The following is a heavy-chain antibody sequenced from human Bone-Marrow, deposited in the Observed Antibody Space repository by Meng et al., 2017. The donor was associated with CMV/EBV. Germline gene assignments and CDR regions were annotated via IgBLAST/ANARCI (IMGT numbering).Heavy chain of an antibody. CDR2: IYYSGST. J-gene: IGHJ3*02. Sequence: SETLSLTCTVSGGSVSSGSYYWSWIRQPPGKGLEWIGYIYYSGSTNYNPSLKSRVTISVDTSKNQFSLKLSSVTAADTAVYYCARYCSSTSCYIGAFDIWGQGTMVPSPQ. CDR3: ARYCSSTSCYIGAFDI. CDR1: GGSVSSGSYY. V-gene: IGHV4-61*01. D-gene: IGHD2-2*02.